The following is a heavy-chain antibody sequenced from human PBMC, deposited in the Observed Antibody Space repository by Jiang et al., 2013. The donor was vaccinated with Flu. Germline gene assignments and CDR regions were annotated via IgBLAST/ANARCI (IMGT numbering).Heavy chain of an antibody. CDR3: ARGSPVTRYALDY. J-gene: IGHJ4*02. CDR2: INHSGST. Sequence: KPSETLSLTCAVYGGSFSGYYWSWIRQPPGKGLEWIGEINHSGSTNYNPSLKSRVTISVDTSKNQFSLKLSSVTAADTAVYYCARGSPVTRYALDYWGQGTLVTVSS. CDR1: GGSFSGYY. V-gene: IGHV4-34*01. D-gene: IGHD4-17*01.